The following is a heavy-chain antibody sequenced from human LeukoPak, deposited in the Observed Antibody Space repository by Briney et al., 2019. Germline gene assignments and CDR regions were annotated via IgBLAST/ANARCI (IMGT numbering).Heavy chain of an antibody. V-gene: IGHV4-59*12. Sequence: PSETLSLTCTVSGGSISSYYWSWIRQPPGKGLEWIGYIYYSGTTNYNSSLKSRVTISVDTSKNQFSLKLSSVTAADTAVYYCARDLFGGYSYGYAFGYWGQGTLVTVSS. CDR1: GGSISSYY. CDR3: ARDLFGGYSYGYAFGY. J-gene: IGHJ4*02. CDR2: IYYSGTT. D-gene: IGHD5-18*01.